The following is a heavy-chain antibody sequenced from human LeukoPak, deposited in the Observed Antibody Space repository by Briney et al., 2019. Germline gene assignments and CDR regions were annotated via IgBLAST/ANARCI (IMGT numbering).Heavy chain of an antibody. V-gene: IGHV4-59*02. J-gene: IGHJ4*02. CDR2: VYYSGSA. CDR3: ARGLDYGDYADY. D-gene: IGHD4-17*01. CDR1: GDSVTTYY. Sequence: PSETLSLTCTVSGDSVTTYYWSWIRQPPGKGLEWLGYVYYSGSATYNPSLKSRVTISVDTSKNQFSLKLSSVTAADTAVYYCARGLDYGDYADYWGQGTLVTVSS.